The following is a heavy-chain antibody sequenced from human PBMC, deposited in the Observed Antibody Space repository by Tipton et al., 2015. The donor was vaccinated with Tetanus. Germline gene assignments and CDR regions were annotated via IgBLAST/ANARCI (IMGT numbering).Heavy chain of an antibody. Sequence: VKPSETLSLNCTVSVGAIIDSYWGWIRQPPGKGLEWIGSIYYSGSTYYNPSLKSRVTISVDTSKNQFSLKLSSVTAADTAVYYCARHGGRLAYYYYGMDVWGQGTTVTVSS. D-gene: IGHD3-16*01. CDR1: VGAIIDSY. V-gene: IGHV4-39*01. CDR3: ARHGGRLAYYYYGMDV. CDR2: IYYSGST. J-gene: IGHJ6*02.